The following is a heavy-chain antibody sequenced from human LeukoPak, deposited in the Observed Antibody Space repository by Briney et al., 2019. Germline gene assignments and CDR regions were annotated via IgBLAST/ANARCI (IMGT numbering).Heavy chain of an antibody. D-gene: IGHD6-13*01. CDR1: GGSISSSSYY. CDR3: ARQIKAAGTFDL. CDR2: IYYSGST. V-gene: IGHV4-39*01. Sequence: SETLSLTCTVSGGSISSSSYYWGWIRQPPGKGLEWIGSIYYSGSTFYNPSLKSRVTISVDTSKNQFSLKLSSVTAADTAVYYCARQIKAAGTFDLWGRGTLVTVSS. J-gene: IGHJ2*01.